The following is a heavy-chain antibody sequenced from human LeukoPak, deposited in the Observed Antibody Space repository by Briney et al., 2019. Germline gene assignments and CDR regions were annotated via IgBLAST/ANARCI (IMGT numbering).Heavy chain of an antibody. V-gene: IGHV4-59*08. CDR1: GGSISSYY. Sequence: SETLSLTCTVSGGSISSYYWSWIRQPPGKGLEWIGYIYYSGSTNYNPSLKSRVTISVDTSKNQFSLKLSSVTAADTDVYYCARSDYSGSYFFDYWGQGTLVTVSS. D-gene: IGHD1-26*01. CDR3: ARSDYSGSYFFDY. CDR2: IYYSGST. J-gene: IGHJ4*02.